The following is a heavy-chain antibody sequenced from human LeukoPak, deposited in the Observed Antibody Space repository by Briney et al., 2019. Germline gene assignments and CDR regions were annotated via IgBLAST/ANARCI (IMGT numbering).Heavy chain of an antibody. CDR1: GGSISSYY. J-gene: IGHJ3*02. CDR2: IYYSGST. Sequence: PSETLSLTCTVSGGSISSYYWSWIRQPPGKGLEWIGYIYYSGSTNYNPSLKSRVTISVDTSKNQFSLKLSSVTAADTAVYYCARGPGDSGGYPDDAFDIWGQGTMVTVSS. CDR3: ARGPGDSGGYPDDAFDI. D-gene: IGHD3-22*01. V-gene: IGHV4-59*01.